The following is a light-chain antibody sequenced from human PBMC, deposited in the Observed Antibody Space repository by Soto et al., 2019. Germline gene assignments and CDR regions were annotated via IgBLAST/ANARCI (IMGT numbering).Light chain of an antibody. CDR3: QQLNSYPLT. Sequence: AIRMTQSPSSLSASTGDRVTITCRASQGISSYLAWYQQKPGKAPKLLIYGAFTLQSGVPSRFSGSGSGTDFTLTISSLQPEDFATYYCQQLNSYPLTFGGGTKVDIK. V-gene: IGKV1-8*01. J-gene: IGKJ4*01. CDR1: QGISSY. CDR2: GAF.